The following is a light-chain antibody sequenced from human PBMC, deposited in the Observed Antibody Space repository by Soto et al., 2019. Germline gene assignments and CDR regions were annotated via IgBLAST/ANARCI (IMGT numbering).Light chain of an antibody. CDR1: TGPVTNGHY. CDR3: LLSYNGRLYV. Sequence: QTVVTQEPSLTVSPGGTGTLTCGSTTGPVTNGHYPYWFQQKPGQAPRTLIYDTDSKHSWTPARFSGSLLGDKAALTLSGAQPEDEADYYCLLSYNGRLYVFGPGTKLTVL. CDR2: DTD. V-gene: IGLV7-46*01. J-gene: IGLJ1*01.